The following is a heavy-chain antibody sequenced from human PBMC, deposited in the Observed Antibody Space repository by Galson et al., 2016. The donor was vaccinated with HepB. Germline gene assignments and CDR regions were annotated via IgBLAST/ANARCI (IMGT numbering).Heavy chain of an antibody. J-gene: IGHJ4*01. Sequence: SLRLSCAASGFTFDDYSMHWVRQAAGKGPEWVSGISWNSGNIGYADSVRGRFTISRDNANKSLYLQMNSLRAEDTALYYCAKDRRGYRYGTEFDYWGHGTLVTVSS. CDR3: AKDRRGYRYGTEFDY. CDR1: GFTFDDYS. D-gene: IGHD5-18*01. CDR2: ISWNSGNI. V-gene: IGHV3-9*01.